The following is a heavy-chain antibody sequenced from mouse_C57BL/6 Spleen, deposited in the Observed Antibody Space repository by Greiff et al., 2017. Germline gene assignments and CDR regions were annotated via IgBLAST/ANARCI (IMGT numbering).Heavy chain of an antibody. CDR3: ARRRWLLYAMDY. CDR1: GYSFTSYW. V-gene: IGHV1-55*01. Sequence: QVQLQQPGAELVKPGASVKMSCKASGYSFTSYWITWVKQRPGQGLEWIGDIYPGSGSTNYNEKFKSKATLTVDTSSSTAYMQLSSMTGEDAAVYCCARRRWLLYAMDYWGQGTSVTVSS. CDR2: IYPGSGST. D-gene: IGHD2-3*01. J-gene: IGHJ4*01.